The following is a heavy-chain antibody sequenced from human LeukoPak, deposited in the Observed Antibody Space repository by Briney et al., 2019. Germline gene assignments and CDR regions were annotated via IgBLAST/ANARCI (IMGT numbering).Heavy chain of an antibody. J-gene: IGHJ4*02. CDR2: INSDGSSSSP. CDR1: GFTFSSYW. V-gene: IGHV3-74*01. D-gene: IGHD3-10*01. CDR3: ADDRGGYSGSPFDY. Sequence: GGSLRLSCAASGFTFSSYWMHWVRQAPGKGLVWVSRINSDGSSSSPSYADSVKGRFTISRDNAKNTLYLQMNSLRAEDTAVYYCADDRGGYSGSPFDYWGQGTLVTVFS.